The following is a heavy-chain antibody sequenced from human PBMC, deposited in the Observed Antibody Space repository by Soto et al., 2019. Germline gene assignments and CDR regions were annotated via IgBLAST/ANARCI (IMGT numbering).Heavy chain of an antibody. D-gene: IGHD6-19*01. CDR1: GGSISSYY. Sequence: PSETLSLTCTVPGGSISSYYGSWIRQPPGKGLEWIGYIYYSGSTNYNPSLKSRVTISVDTSKNQFSLKLSSVTAADTAVYYCAGFKQWLVLWGQGTLVTV. CDR3: AGFKQWLVL. CDR2: IYYSGST. J-gene: IGHJ4*02. V-gene: IGHV4-59*08.